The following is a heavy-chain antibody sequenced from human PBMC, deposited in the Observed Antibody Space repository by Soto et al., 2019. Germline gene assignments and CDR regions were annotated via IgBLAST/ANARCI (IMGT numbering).Heavy chain of an antibody. D-gene: IGHD5-18*01. J-gene: IGHJ5*02. V-gene: IGHV1-2*04. CDR1: GYTFTGYY. CDR2: INPNSGGT. CDR3: ARLSGYSYGYLGENWFDP. Sequence: QVQLVQSGAEVKKPGASVKVSCKASGYTFTGYYMHWVRQAPGQGLEWMGWINPNSGGTNYVQKFRGWVTMTRDTSISTAYMELSRLRSDDTAVYYCARLSGYSYGYLGENWFDPWGQGTLVTVSS.